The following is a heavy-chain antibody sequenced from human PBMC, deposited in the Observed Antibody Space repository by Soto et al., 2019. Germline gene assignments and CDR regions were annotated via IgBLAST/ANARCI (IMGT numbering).Heavy chain of an antibody. D-gene: IGHD4-4*01. V-gene: IGHV3-30*18. CDR2: ISYDGSNK. CDR1: GFTFSSYG. J-gene: IGHJ6*03. CDR3: AKDKSMTTVTKYYMDV. Sequence: QVQLVESGGGVVQPGRSLRLSCAASGFTFSSYGMHWVRQAPGKGLEWVAVISYDGSNKYYADSVKGRFTISRDNSTNTLYLQMTSLRAEDTAVYYCAKDKSMTTVTKYYMDVWGKGTTVTVSS.